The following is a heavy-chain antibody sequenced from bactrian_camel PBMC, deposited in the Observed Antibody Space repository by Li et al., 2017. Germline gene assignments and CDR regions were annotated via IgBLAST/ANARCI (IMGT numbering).Heavy chain of an antibody. CDR2: ITWTGGTT. V-gene: IGHV3S63*01. J-gene: IGHJ4*01. CDR1: GLTFDGYS. CDR3: SLATTSGTFNY. Sequence: HVQLVESGGGLVQAGESLRLDCTASGLTFDGYSMGWFRQAPGKEREGVSCITWTGGTTYYADSVKGRFTISKDNAKNTVYLQMNSLKPEDAALYYCSLATTSGTFNYWGQGTQVTVS. D-gene: IGHD4*01.